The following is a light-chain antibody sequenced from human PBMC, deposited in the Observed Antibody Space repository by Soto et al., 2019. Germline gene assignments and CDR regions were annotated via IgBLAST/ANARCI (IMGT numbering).Light chain of an antibody. J-gene: IGLJ1*01. Sequence: QSALTQPASVSGSPGRSITISCTGTSSDVGGYNYASWYQQHPGKGPKLMIYEVSNRPSGVSNRFSGSKSGNTATLTISGLQAEDEADYYCSSYTSTTTRVFGTGTKVTVL. V-gene: IGLV2-14*03. CDR3: SSYTSTTTRV. CDR2: EVS. CDR1: SSDVGGYNY.